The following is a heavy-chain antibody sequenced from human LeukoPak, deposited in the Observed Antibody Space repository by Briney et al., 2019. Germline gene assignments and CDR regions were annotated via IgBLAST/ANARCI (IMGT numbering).Heavy chain of an antibody. CDR3: ARERGCSRTSCYTFDY. J-gene: IGHJ4*02. V-gene: IGHV3-64*01. D-gene: IGHD2-2*02. CDR2: ISSSGDSK. Sequence: GGSLRLSCAVSGFTFSSYYMRWIRQPPGKGLEYVSAISSSGDSKYYTNSLTGRLTISRDNSKNTLYLQLGSLRAEDMAVYDCARERGCSRTSCYTFDYWGQGTLVTVSS. CDR1: GFTFSSYY.